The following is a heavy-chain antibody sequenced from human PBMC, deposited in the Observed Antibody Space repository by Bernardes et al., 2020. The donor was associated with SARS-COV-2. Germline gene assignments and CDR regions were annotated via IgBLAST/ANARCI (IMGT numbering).Heavy chain of an antibody. D-gene: IGHD3-10*01. CDR3: ARDHMVQGVIINDWYFDI. Sequence: GGSLRLSCAASGFTFISSCMHWVRQAPATGLEWVAVICYDGSNTYYADSVKCRFTISRDNSKNTLYLQMNSLRAEDTAVYYCARDHMVQGVIINDWYFDIWGRGTLVTVSS. J-gene: IGHJ2*01. CDR1: GFTFISSC. V-gene: IGHV3-33*08. CDR2: ICYDGSNT.